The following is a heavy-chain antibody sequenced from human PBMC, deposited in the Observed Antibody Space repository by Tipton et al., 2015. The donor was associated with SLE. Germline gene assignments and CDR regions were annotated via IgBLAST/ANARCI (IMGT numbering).Heavy chain of an antibody. CDR2: ISAYNGNT. CDR1: GYTFTSYG. J-gene: IGHJ4*02. D-gene: IGHD2-2*01. Sequence: QSGPEVKKPGASVKVSCKASGYTFTSYGISWVRQAPGQGLEWMGWISAYNGNTNYAQKLQGRVTMTRNTSISTAYMELSSLKSEDTAVYYCAREAAAMASDYWGQGTLVTVSS. V-gene: IGHV1-18*01. CDR3: AREAAAMASDY.